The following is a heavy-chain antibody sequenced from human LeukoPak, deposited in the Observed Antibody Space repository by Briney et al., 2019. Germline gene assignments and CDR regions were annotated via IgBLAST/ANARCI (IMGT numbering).Heavy chain of an antibody. CDR3: AREGYNSGRAAAFDF. V-gene: IGHV3-30*04. CDR1: GFTLSNYH. Sequence: GGSLRLSCAASGFTLSNYHMHWVRQAPGRGLEWVALIPHDGGGKQYAASVQDRFTISRDNSENTVYLQMNSLRHDDAAVYFCAREGYNSGRAAAFDFWGRGTLVTVSS. CDR2: IPHDGGGK. J-gene: IGHJ4*02. D-gene: IGHD6-19*01.